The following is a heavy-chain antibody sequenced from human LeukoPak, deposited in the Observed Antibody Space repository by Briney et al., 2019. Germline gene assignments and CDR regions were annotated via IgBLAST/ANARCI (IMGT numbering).Heavy chain of an antibody. CDR2: ISGSGVDT. V-gene: IGHV3-23*01. Sequence: GGSLRLSCEGPGFTFSRYGMSWVRQAPGKGLEWVSAISGSGVDTYYADSVKGRFTISRDNSKNTLFLQTRRLRAEDTAVYYCAKDRTGLQLATEYWGEGILVTVSS. CDR3: AKDRTGLQLATEY. D-gene: IGHD6-13*01. CDR1: GFTFSRYG. J-gene: IGHJ4*02.